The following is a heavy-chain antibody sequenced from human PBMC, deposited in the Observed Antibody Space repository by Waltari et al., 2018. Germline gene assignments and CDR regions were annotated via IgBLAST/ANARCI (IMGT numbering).Heavy chain of an antibody. Sequence: QVQLVQSGAEVKKPGASVKVSCKASGYTFTSYAMHWVRQAPGQRLEWMGWINAGNGNTKYSQKFQGRVTITRDTSASTAYMELSSLRSEDTAVYYCVIGITGTTGDAFDIWGQGTMVTVSS. D-gene: IGHD1-7*01. V-gene: IGHV1-3*01. CDR3: VIGITGTTGDAFDI. J-gene: IGHJ3*02. CDR2: INAGNGNT. CDR1: GYTFTSYA.